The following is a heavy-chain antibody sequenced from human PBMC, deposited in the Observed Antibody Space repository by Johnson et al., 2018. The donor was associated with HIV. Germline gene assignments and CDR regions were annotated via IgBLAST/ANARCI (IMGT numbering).Heavy chain of an antibody. CDR3: ARGHTWPKSGFDF. J-gene: IGHJ3*01. CDR1: GFTFSSYA. Sequence: QMQLVESGGGVVQPGRSLRLSCAASGFTFSSYAMHWVRQAPGKGLEWVAVISYDGSNKYYADSVKGRFTISRDNSKNTLYLQMNSLRAEDTAVYYCARGHTWPKSGFDFWGQGTIVTVSS. D-gene: IGHD3-3*01. V-gene: IGHV3-30*04. CDR2: ISYDGSNK.